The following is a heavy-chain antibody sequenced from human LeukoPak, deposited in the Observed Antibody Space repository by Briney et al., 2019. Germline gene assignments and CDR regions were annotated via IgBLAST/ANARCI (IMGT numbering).Heavy chain of an antibody. CDR2: IYHSGST. CDR1: GYSISSGYY. CDR3: ARVSDSAGTIFGVEGFDP. J-gene: IGHJ5*02. V-gene: IGHV4-38-2*01. Sequence: SETLSLTCAVSGYSISSGYYWGWIRQPPGKGLEWIGSIYHSGSTYYNPSLKNPVTITVDTSKNQFSLKLSSVTAADTAVYYCARVSDSAGTIFGVEGFDPRGQGTLVTVSS. D-gene: IGHD3-3*01.